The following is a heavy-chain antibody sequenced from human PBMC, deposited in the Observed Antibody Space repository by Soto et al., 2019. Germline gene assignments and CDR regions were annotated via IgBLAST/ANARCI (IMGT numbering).Heavy chain of an antibody. CDR3: VHTHADHAGYYFDF. J-gene: IGHJ4*02. V-gene: IGHV2-5*02. CDR2: VYWDDDK. Sequence: QITLKESGPTLVKPTQPLTLTCSTSGFSLIDSGVAVGWIRQPPGKALDWLALVYWDDDKRYSPSLRTRLTITRNTSKNQVVLTMANIDPVDTATYYCVHTHADHAGYYFDFWGQGTLVTVSS. CDR1: GFSLIDSGVA.